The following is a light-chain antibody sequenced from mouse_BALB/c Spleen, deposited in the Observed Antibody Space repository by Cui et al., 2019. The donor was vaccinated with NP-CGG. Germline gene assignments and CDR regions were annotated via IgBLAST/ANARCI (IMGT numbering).Light chain of an antibody. J-gene: IGLJ1*01. CDR3: ALWYSNHWV. CDR2: GTN. Sequence: QAVVTQEPALTTSPGETVTLTCRSSTGAVTTSNYANWVQEKPDHLFTGLIGGTNNRAPGVPARFSGYLIGDKAALTIAGAQTDDEAIYFCALWYSNHWVFGGGTKLTVL. V-gene: IGLV1*01. CDR1: TGAVTTSNY.